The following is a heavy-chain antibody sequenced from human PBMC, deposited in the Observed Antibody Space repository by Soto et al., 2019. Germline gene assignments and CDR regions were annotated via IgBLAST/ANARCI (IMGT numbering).Heavy chain of an antibody. CDR3: ARCRSIAVARKRNWFDP. CDR2: INHSGST. Sequence: SETLSLTCAVYGGSFSGYYWSWIRQPPGKGLEWIGEINHSGSTNYNPSLKSRVTISVDTSKNQFSLKLSSVTAADTAVYYCARCRSIAVARKRNWFDPWGQGTLVTVSS. J-gene: IGHJ5*02. D-gene: IGHD6-19*01. V-gene: IGHV4-34*01. CDR1: GGSFSGYY.